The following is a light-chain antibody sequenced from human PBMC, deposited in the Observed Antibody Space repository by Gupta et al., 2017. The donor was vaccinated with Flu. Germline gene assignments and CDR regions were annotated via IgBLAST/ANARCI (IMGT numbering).Light chain of an antibody. J-gene: IGKJ4*01. Sequence: DIQMTQSPSSVSASIGDRVTITCRASQGISRWLAWYQQKPGIAPKLLIYEASTLQSGVSSRFSDNGSGTDFTLTISSLQPEDFATYFCLQADSFPLTVVGGTKVEVK. V-gene: IGKV1-12*01. CDR2: EAS. CDR3: LQADSFPLT. CDR1: QGISRW.